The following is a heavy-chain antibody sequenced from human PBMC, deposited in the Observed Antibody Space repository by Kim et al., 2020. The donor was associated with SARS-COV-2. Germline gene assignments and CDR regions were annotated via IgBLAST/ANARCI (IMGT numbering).Heavy chain of an antibody. D-gene: IGHD6-13*01. V-gene: IGHV3-15*01. J-gene: IGHJ6*02. CDR3: TSALAAAGPRDYYYYGMDV. CDR2: IKSKTDGGTT. Sequence: GGSLRLSCAASGFTFSNAWMSWVRQAPGKGLEWVGRIKSKTDGGTTDYAAPVKGRFTISRDDSKNTLYLQMNSLKTEDTAVYYCTSALAAAGPRDYYYYGMDVWGQGTTVTVSS. CDR1: GFTFSNAW.